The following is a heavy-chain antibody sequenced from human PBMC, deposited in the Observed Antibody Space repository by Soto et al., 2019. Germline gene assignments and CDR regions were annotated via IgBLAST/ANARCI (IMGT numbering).Heavy chain of an antibody. J-gene: IGHJ5*02. Sequence: ASVKVSCTDSGYTFTIYGISWVRQAPGQGLEWMGWISAYNGNTNYAQKLQGRVTMTTDTSKNQFSLRLSSVTAADTAVYYCARAYYDTSGYSLDPWGQGILVTVSS. CDR3: ARAYYDTSGYSLDP. V-gene: IGHV1-18*01. CDR2: ISAYNGNT. CDR1: GYTFTIYG. D-gene: IGHD3-22*01.